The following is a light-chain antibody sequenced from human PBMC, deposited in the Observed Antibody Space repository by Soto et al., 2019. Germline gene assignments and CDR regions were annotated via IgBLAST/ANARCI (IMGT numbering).Light chain of an antibody. CDR2: SAS. CDR3: QQYYSSPRT. CDR1: HSVLYSSNRKSY. J-gene: IGKJ1*01. V-gene: IGKV4-1*01. Sequence: DIMIAQSPDSLAVSLGEGATINCKSIHSVLYSSNRKSYLAWYQQKPGQAPKVLIHSASTRESGVPDRFSGSGSGTDFTLTISSLQAEDVEVYYCQQYYSSPRTFGQGTQVDIK.